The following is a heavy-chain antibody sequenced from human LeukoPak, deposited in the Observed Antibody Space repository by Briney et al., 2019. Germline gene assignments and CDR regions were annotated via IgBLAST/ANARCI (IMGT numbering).Heavy chain of an antibody. D-gene: IGHD6-13*01. CDR3: ARDRLKVWAFSSSWYDWFDP. Sequence: GGSLRLSCAASGFTFSSYAMSWVRQAPGKGLEWVSAISGSGGSTSYAQKFQGRVTMTRDTSTSTVYMELSSLRSEDTAVYYCARDRLKVWAFSSSWYDWFDPWGQGTLVTVSS. V-gene: IGHV3-23*01. CDR2: ISGSGGST. J-gene: IGHJ5*02. CDR1: GFTFSSYA.